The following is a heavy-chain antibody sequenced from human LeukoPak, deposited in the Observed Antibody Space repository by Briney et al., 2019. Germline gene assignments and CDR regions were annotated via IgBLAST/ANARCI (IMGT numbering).Heavy chain of an antibody. CDR3: ARHDCSSTSCSYLP. CDR2: IYYSGRT. Sequence: PSETLSLTCSVSGGSISSSSYYWGWVRQPPGKGLEWIGTIYYSGRTYYNPSLKSRLTISVDTSKDQFSLRLSSVTAAGTAVYYCARHDCSSTSCSYLPWGQGTLVTVSS. J-gene: IGHJ5*02. V-gene: IGHV4-39*01. D-gene: IGHD2-2*01. CDR1: GGSISSSSYY.